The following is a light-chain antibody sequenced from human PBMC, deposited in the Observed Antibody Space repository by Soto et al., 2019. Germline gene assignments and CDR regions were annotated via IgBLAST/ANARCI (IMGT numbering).Light chain of an antibody. V-gene: IGLV1-40*01. J-gene: IGLJ1*01. CDR1: SSNIGAGYD. CDR2: GNS. Sequence: QSVLAQPPSVSGAPGQKVTISCTGSSSNIGAGYDLHWYQQLPGTAPKLLLYGNSNRPSGVPDRFSGSKSGTSASLAITGLQAEDEADYYCQSYDNSLSVYVFGTGTKVTVL. CDR3: QSYDNSLSVYV.